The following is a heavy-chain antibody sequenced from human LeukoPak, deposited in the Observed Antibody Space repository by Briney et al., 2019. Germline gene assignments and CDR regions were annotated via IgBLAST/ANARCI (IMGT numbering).Heavy chain of an antibody. V-gene: IGHV3-7*01. D-gene: IGHD3-10*01. Sequence: GGSLRLSCAASGFTFSSYWMSWVRQAPGKGLEWVANIKQDGSEKYHVDSVKGRFIISRDNAKNSLYLQMNSLRAEDTAVYYCARSVPSSGSYYLNYWGPGTLVTGSS. J-gene: IGHJ4*02. CDR1: GFTFSSYW. CDR3: ARSVPSSGSYYLNY. CDR2: IKQDGSEK.